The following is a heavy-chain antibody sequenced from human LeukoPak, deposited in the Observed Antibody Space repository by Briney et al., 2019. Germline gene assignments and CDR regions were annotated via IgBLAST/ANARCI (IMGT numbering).Heavy chain of an antibody. CDR3: ATNRVGTYDRPFDI. D-gene: IGHD1-26*01. CDR1: GGSINSHY. V-gene: IGHV4-59*08. CDR2: IHYTGTT. Sequence: PSETLSLTCIVSGGSINSHYWSWIRQPPGKGLEWIGDIHYTGTTKYNPSVKSRVTISIDTSKNQFSLELSSVTATDTAVYFCATNRVGTYDRPFDIWGQGTMVTVSS. J-gene: IGHJ3*02.